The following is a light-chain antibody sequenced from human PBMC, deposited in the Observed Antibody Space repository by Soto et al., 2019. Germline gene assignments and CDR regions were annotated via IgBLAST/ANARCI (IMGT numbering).Light chain of an antibody. J-gene: IGKJ4*01. CDR2: GAS. V-gene: IGKV3D-20*02. Sequence: EVVLTQSPNTLSLSPGERATLSCWASQSLRSSYLAWYQRKPGQAPRLLMFGASRRATGIPDRFNGSGSGTDFILTISGLHPEDFATYYCQQSFSNVALSFGGGTKVAI. CDR3: QQSFSNVALS. CDR1: QSLRSSY.